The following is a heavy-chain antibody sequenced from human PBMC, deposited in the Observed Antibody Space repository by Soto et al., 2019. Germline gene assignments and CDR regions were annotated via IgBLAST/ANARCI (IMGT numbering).Heavy chain of an antibody. Sequence: SETLSLTCTVSGGSISSGGYYWNWIRQHPGKGLECIGHKSYSGSTYYNPSLKSRVIISLDPSENQFSLRLTSVTAADTAVYYCARFRAGGIDYWGQGTLVTVSS. V-gene: IGHV4-31*03. J-gene: IGHJ4*02. D-gene: IGHD2-15*01. CDR1: GGSISSGGYY. CDR2: KSYSGST. CDR3: ARFRAGGIDY.